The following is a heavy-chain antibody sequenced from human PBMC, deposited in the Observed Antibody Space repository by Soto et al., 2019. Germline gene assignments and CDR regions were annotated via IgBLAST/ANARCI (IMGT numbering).Heavy chain of an antibody. V-gene: IGHV4-34*01. Sequence: PSETLSLTRAVYGGSFSGYHWSWIRQSPGKGLEWIGEINHSGSTNYNPSLKSRVTISVDMSKNQFSLKLSSVTAADTAVYYCARGQASSTMSGAKGGHYYYMDVWGKGITVTVSS. CDR2: INHSGST. CDR3: ARGQASSTMSGAKGGHYYYMDV. J-gene: IGHJ6*03. D-gene: IGHD3-3*01. CDR1: GGSFSGYH.